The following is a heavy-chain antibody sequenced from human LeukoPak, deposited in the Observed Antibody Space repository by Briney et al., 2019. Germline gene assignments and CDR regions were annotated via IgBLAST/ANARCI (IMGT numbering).Heavy chain of an antibody. D-gene: IGHD1-7*01. CDR2: ISSSSSSYI. Sequence: GGSLTLSCAASGIILSSYWMSWVRQAPGKGLEWVSSISSSSSSYIYYADSVKGRFTISRDNAKNSLYLQMNSLRAEDTAVYYCARDSGNYLDAFDIWGQGTMVTVSS. J-gene: IGHJ3*02. CDR1: GIILSSYW. V-gene: IGHV3-21*01. CDR3: ARDSGNYLDAFDI.